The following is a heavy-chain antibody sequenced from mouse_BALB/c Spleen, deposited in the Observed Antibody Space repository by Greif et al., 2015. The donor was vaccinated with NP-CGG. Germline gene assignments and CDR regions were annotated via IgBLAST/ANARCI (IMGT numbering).Heavy chain of an antibody. V-gene: IGHV3-8*02. Sequence: EVQLQQSGPSLVKPSQTLSLTCSVTGDSITSGYWNWIRKFPGNKLEYMGYISYSGSTYYNPSLKSRISITRDTSKNXYYLQLNTVTTEDTATYYCARGKDRYAWYFEVWGAGTTVTVSS. J-gene: IGHJ1*01. D-gene: IGHD2-14*01. CDR1: GDSITSGY. CDR2: ISYSGST. CDR3: ARGKDRYAWYFEV.